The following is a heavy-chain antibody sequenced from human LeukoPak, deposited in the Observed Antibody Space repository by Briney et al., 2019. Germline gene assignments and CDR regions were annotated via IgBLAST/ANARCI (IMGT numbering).Heavy chain of an antibody. CDR3: ARVDIVGLYLDY. V-gene: IGHV4-61*02. D-gene: IGHD5-12*01. Sequence: SETLSLTCTVSGGSISSGSYYWSWIRQPAGKGLEWIGRIYTSGSTNYNPSLKSRVTISVDTSKNQFSLKLSSVTAADTAVYYCARVDIVGLYLDYWGQGTLVTVSS. CDR1: GGSISSGSYY. J-gene: IGHJ4*02. CDR2: IYTSGST.